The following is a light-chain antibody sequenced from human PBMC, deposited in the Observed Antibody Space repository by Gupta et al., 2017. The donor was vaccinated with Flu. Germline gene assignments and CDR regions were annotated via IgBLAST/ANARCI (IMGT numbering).Light chain of an antibody. CDR2: LGS. V-gene: IGKV2-28*01. CDR1: QSLLHSNGYNY. J-gene: IGKJ1*01. CDR3: MQALQTPWT. Sequence: DIAMTQSPLSLRVTPGEPASISCRSSQSLLHSNGYNYLDWYLQKPGQSPQLLIYLGSNRASGVPDRFSGSGSGTDFTLKISRVEAEDVGVYYCMQALQTPWTFGQGTKVEMK.